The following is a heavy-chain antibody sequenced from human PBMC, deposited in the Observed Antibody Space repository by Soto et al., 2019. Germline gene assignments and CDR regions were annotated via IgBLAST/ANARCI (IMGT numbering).Heavy chain of an antibody. CDR1: GGSFSGYY. D-gene: IGHD3-10*01. CDR2: INHSGST. Sequence: SETLSLTCAVYGGSFSGYYWSWIRQPPGKGLEWIGEINHSGSTNYNPSLKSRVTISVDTSKNQFSLKLSSVTAADTAVYYCARSGRTYYYGSGSSDFDYWGQGTLVTVSS. CDR3: ARSGRTYYYGSGSSDFDY. J-gene: IGHJ4*02. V-gene: IGHV4-34*01.